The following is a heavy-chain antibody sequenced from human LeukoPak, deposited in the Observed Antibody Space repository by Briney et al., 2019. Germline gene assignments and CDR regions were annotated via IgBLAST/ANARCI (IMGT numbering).Heavy chain of an antibody. CDR1: GFTFRSYG. CDR2: INSDGYSI. Sequence: GRSLRLSCAAIGFTFRSYGMQWLRQVPGEGLVWVSRINSDGYSIGYADSVKGRFTISRDNAQNTLLLQVNSLRAEDTAVYYCARGGVAGGMDVWGQGTTVTVSS. J-gene: IGHJ6*02. V-gene: IGHV3-74*01. CDR3: ARGGVAGGMDV. D-gene: IGHD6-19*01.